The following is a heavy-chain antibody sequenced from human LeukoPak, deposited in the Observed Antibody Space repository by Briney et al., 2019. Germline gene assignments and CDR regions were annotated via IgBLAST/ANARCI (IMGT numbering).Heavy chain of an antibody. Sequence: SSETLSLTCAVSGGSISNYYWSWIRQPPGKGLEWIGYIYYSGSTNYNPSLKSRVTISVDTSKNQVSLKLSSVIAADTAVYYCARDSSLDAFDIWGQGTMVTVSS. J-gene: IGHJ3*02. CDR3: ARDSSLDAFDI. D-gene: IGHD2-2*01. V-gene: IGHV4-59*01. CDR1: GGSISNYY. CDR2: IYYSGST.